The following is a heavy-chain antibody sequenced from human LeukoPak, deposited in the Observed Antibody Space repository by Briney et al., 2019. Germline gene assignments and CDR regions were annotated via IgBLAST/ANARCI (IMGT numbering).Heavy chain of an antibody. Sequence: PGGSLRLSCAASGFTFSDYYMSWIRQAPGKGLEGVSYITSSGNTIYYADSVKGRFTISRDNAKNSLYLQMNTLRAEDTAVYYCARGRDYYASGSYEYWGQGTLVTVSS. CDR2: ITSSGNTI. CDR1: GFTFSDYY. CDR3: ARGRDYYASGSYEY. D-gene: IGHD3-10*01. J-gene: IGHJ4*02. V-gene: IGHV3-11*04.